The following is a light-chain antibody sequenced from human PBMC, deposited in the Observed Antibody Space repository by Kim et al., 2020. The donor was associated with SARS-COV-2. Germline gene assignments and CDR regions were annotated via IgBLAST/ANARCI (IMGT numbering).Light chain of an antibody. CDR2: EAS. CDR3: QQFDTYPIT. CDR1: QRISSC. Sequence: PSVGDRVTITCRASQRISSCLAWYKQKPGKAPKHLIYEASSLESGVPSRFSGSGSGTEFTLTISSLQPDDFATYYCQQFDTYPITFGGGTKVDIK. J-gene: IGKJ4*01. V-gene: IGKV1-5*03.